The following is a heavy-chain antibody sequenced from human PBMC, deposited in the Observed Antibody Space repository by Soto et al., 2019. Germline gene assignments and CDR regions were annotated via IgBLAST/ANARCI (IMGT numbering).Heavy chain of an antibody. Sequence: PGESLKISCQTSDEIFNTYWITWVRQMPGRGLEWVGRIDPSDSYTTYNPSLKGHVILSVDKSMNTAYVQWTSPRASDTAMYFCGRDFGSGHADVWGQGTLVTVS. CDR3: GRDFGSGHADV. D-gene: IGHD1-26*01. V-gene: IGHV5-10-1*01. CDR2: IDPSDSYT. J-gene: IGHJ1*01. CDR1: DEIFNTYW.